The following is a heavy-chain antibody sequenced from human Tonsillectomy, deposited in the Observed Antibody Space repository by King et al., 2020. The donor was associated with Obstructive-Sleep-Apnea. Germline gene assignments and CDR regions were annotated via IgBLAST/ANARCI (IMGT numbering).Heavy chain of an antibody. Sequence: VQLQESGPGLVKPSETLSLTCTVSGGSVSSGSYYWSWIRQPPGKGLEWLGYIYYSGSTNYNPSLKSRVTISVYTSKNQFSLKLSSVPAADTAVYYCARIRYGSGSYYVFDYWGQGTLVTVSS. CDR1: GGSVSSGSYY. J-gene: IGHJ4*02. D-gene: IGHD3-10*01. V-gene: IGHV4-61*01. CDR2: IYYSGST. CDR3: ARIRYGSGSYYVFDY.